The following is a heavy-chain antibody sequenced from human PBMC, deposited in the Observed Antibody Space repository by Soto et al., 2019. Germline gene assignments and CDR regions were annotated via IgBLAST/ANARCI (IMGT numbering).Heavy chain of an antibody. D-gene: IGHD4-17*01. CDR1: GGSISSSSYY. V-gene: IGHV4-39*01. Sequence: SETLSLTCTVSGGSISSSSYYWGWIRQPPGKGLEWIGSIYYSGSTYYNPSLKSRVTISVDTSKNQFSLKLSSVTAADTAVYYCARQGRTVTDNWFDPWGQGTLVTVSS. CDR3: ARQGRTVTDNWFDP. CDR2: IYYSGST. J-gene: IGHJ5*02.